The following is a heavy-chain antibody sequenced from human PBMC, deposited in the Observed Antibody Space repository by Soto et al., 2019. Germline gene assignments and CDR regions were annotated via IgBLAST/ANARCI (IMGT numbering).Heavy chain of an antibody. CDR3: ARGRESGSFTIFGVVTCYFDY. Sequence: SETLSLTCAVSGGSISSGGYSWSWIRQPPGKGLEWIGYIYHSGSTYYNPSLKSRVTISVDRSKNQFSLKLSSVTAADAAVYYCARGRESGSFTIFGVVTCYFDYWGQGTLVTVSS. CDR2: IYHSGST. V-gene: IGHV4-30-2*01. D-gene: IGHD3-3*01. J-gene: IGHJ4*02. CDR1: GGSISSGGYS.